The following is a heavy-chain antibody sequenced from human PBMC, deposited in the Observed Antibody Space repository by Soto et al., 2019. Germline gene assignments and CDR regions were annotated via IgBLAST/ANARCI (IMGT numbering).Heavy chain of an antibody. D-gene: IGHD4-17*01. CDR2: IYYSGST. Sequence: QLQLQESGPGLVKPSETLSLTCTVSGGSISSSSYYWGWIRQPPGKGLEWIGSIYYSGSTYYNPSLKSRVTISVDTSKNQCSLKLSSVTAADTAVYYCATLGTTVTTGDYWGQGTLVTVSS. CDR3: ATLGTTVTTGDY. J-gene: IGHJ4*02. V-gene: IGHV4-39*01. CDR1: GGSISSSSYY.